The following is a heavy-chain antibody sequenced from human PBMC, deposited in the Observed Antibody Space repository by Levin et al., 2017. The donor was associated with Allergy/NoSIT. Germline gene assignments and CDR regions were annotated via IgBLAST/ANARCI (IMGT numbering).Heavy chain of an antibody. CDR3: TRHSSWGHFLAATDNYYYMDV. CDR2: IRSKANSYAT. Sequence: PGGSLRLSCAASGFTFSGSAMHWVRQASGKGLEWVGRIRSKANSYATAYAASVKGRFTISRDDSKNTAYLQMNSLKTEDTAVYYCTRHSSWGHFLAATDNYYYMDVWGKGTTVTVSS. CDR1: GFTFSGSA. V-gene: IGHV3-73*01. D-gene: IGHD6-13*01. J-gene: IGHJ6*03.